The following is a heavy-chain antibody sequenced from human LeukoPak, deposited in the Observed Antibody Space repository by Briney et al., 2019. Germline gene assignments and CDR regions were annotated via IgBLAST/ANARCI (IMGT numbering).Heavy chain of an antibody. V-gene: IGHV4-30-2*01. CDR3: ARVIVTPRQDFNYFDY. J-gene: IGHJ4*02. Sequence: SETLSLTCTVSGGSISSGGYYWSWIRQPPGKGLEWIGYIYHSGSTYYNPSLKSRVTISVDRSKNQFSLKLSSVTAADTAVYYCARVIVTPRQDFNYFDYWGQGTLVTVSS. CDR1: GGSISSGGYY. CDR2: IYHSGST. D-gene: IGHD2-15*01.